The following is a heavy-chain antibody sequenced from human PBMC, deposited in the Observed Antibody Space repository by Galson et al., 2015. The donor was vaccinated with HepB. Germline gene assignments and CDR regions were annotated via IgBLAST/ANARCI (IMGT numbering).Heavy chain of an antibody. CDR1: GGSISSSSW. D-gene: IGHD3-22*01. Sequence: TLSLTCAVSGGSISSSSWWSWVRQPPGKGLEWIGEIYHSGSTNYNPSLKSRVTISVDKSKNQFSLKLSSVTAADTAVYYCARRHYYDSSGYYYVLDYWGQGTLVTVSS. V-gene: IGHV4-4*02. CDR2: IYHSGST. CDR3: ARRHYYDSSGYYYVLDY. J-gene: IGHJ4*02.